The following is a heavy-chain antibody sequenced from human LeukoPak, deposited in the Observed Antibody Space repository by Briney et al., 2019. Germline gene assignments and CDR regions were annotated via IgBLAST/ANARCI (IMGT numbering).Heavy chain of an antibody. CDR1: GFTFTNAW. CDR2: IKSKADDETI. CDR3: STLTSRGLSDS. V-gene: IGHV3-15*07. Sequence: GGSLRLSCAASGFTFTNAWMNWVRQAPGKGLEWVGRIKSKADDETIDYAAPVKGRFTFSRDDSKNMLYLQMNSLKSEDTAVYYCSTLTSRGLSDSWGQGTLVTVSS. J-gene: IGHJ4*02. D-gene: IGHD1-20*01.